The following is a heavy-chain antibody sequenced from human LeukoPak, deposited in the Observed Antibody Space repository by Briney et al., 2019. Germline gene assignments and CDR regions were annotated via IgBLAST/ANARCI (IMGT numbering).Heavy chain of an antibody. CDR2: FDPEDGET. Sequence: ASVRVSCKVSGYTLHELSMHWVRQAPGKGLEWIGGFDPEDGETIYAQKFQGRVTMTEDTSTDTAYMELSSLRSEDTAVYYCATDSVAAARSYYYYMDVWGKGTTATVFS. CDR3: ATDSVAAARSYYYYMDV. J-gene: IGHJ6*03. V-gene: IGHV1-24*01. D-gene: IGHD6-13*01. CDR1: GYTLHELS.